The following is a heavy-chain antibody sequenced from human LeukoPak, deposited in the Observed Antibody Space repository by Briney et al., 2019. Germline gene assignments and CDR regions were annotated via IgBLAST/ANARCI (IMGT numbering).Heavy chain of an antibody. V-gene: IGHV3-21*01. J-gene: IGHJ5*02. CDR2: ISSSSSYI. D-gene: IGHD4-23*01. CDR3: ARDRIGGCPVRSLNWFDP. Sequence: AGSLRLSCAASGFTVSSNFMSWIRQAPGKGLEWVSSISSSSSYIYYADSVKGRFTISRDNTKNSLYLQMNSLRAEDTAVYYCARDRIGGCPVRSLNWFDPWGQGTLVTVSS. CDR1: GFTVSSNF.